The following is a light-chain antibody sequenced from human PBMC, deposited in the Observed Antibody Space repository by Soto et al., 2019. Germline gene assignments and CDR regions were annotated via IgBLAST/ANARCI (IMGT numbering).Light chain of an antibody. J-gene: IGLJ3*02. Sequence: QSVLTQPPSTSATPGQRVTIACSGSSSNVGLNTVSWYQQVPGTAPRLLIYTNDQRPSGVPGRFSGSKSGTSASLAIGGLQSEDAADYYCAAWDDSLSGLVFGGGTKLAVL. CDR2: TND. V-gene: IGLV1-44*01. CDR1: SSNVGLNT. CDR3: AAWDDSLSGLV.